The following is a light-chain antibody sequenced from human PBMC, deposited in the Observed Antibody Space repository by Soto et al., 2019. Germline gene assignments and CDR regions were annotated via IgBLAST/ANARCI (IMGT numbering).Light chain of an antibody. CDR1: QSVSSN. CDR2: GAS. V-gene: IGKV3-15*01. J-gene: IGKJ4*01. CDR3: QHYANWPLT. Sequence: EIGMTMSPATLSVSTGERATLSCRASQSVSSNLAWYQQKPGQAPRLLIYGASTRATGIPARFSGSGSGTDFTLTINSLQSEDFAVYYCQHYANWPLTFGGGTKVDIK.